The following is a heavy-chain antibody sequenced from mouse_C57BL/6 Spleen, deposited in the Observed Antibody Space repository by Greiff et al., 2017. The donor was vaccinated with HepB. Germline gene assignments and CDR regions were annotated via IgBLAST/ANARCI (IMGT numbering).Heavy chain of an antibody. V-gene: IGHV1-59*01. CDR2: IDPSDSYT. Sequence: PGQGLEWIGVIDPSDSYTNYNQKFKGKATLTVDTSSSTAYMQLSSLTSEDSAVYYCARRGYYDYDRTTYFDYWGQGTTLTVSS. CDR3: ARRGYYDYDRTTYFDY. J-gene: IGHJ2*01. D-gene: IGHD2-4*01.